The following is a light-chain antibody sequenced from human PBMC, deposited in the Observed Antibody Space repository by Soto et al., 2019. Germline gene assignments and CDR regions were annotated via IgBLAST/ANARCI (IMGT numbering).Light chain of an antibody. CDR3: QSYDSSLRGSV. CDR2: ANT. Sequence: QSVLTQPPSVSVAPGQRLTISCTGSSSNIGAGYDVHWYQQLPGTAPKLLIYANTARPSGVPARFSGSKSGTSASLAINGLQTEDEADYYCQSYDSSLRGSVFGTGTKVTVL. J-gene: IGLJ1*01. CDR1: SSNIGAGYD. V-gene: IGLV1-40*01.